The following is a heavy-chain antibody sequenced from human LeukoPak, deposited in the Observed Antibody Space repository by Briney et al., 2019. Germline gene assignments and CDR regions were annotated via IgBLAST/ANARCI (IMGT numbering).Heavy chain of an antibody. V-gene: IGHV3-11*04. CDR2: ISVSGTTM. Sequence: PGGSLRLSCATSGFTFTDYYMTWIRQAPGKGLEWISYISVSGTTMYYADSVKGRFTISRDNAKNSLYLQMNSLRAEDTAVYYCARKYCSGGSCYDAFDIWGLGTMVTVSS. D-gene: IGHD2-15*01. CDR1: GFTFTDYY. J-gene: IGHJ3*02. CDR3: ARKYCSGGSCYDAFDI.